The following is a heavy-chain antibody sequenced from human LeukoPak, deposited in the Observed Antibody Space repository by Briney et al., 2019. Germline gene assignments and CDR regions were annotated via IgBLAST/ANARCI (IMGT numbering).Heavy chain of an antibody. D-gene: IGHD2-2*01. V-gene: IGHV3-21*01. CDR1: GFTFSSYS. Sequence: SGGSLRLSCAASGFTFSSYSMNWVRQAPGKGLEWVSSISSSSSYIYYADSVKGRFTISRDNAKNSLYLQMNSLRAEDTAVYYCAREGIKYQLLLDYWGQGTLVTVSS. CDR3: AREGIKYQLLLDY. CDR2: ISSSSSYI. J-gene: IGHJ4*02.